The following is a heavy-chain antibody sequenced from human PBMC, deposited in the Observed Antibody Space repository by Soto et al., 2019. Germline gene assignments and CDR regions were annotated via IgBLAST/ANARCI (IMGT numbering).Heavy chain of an antibody. CDR3: ARDDCSSTSCYTYYFDY. D-gene: IGHD2-2*02. CDR2: IIPIFGTA. V-gene: IGHV1-69*13. J-gene: IGHJ4*02. CDR1: GGTFSSYA. Sequence: SVKVSCKASGGTFSSYAISWVRQAPGQGLEWMGGIIPIFGTANYAQKFQGRVTITADESTSTAYMELSSLRSEDTAVYYCARDDCSSTSCYTYYFDYWGQGTLVTVSS.